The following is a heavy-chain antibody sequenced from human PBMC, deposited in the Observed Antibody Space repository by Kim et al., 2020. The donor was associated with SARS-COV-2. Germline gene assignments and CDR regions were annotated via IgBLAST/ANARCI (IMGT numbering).Heavy chain of an antibody. V-gene: IGHV3-21*01. CDR2: ISSSSSYI. J-gene: IGHJ6*02. Sequence: GGSLRLSCAASGFTFSSYNMNWVRQAPGKGLEWVSFISSSSSYIYYADSVKGRFTISRDNAKNSLYLQMNSLRAEDTAVYYCARGGELLRYFDWLLLGGNCGMDVWGQGTTVTVSS. D-gene: IGHD3-9*01. CDR3: ARGGELLRYFDWLLLGGNCGMDV. CDR1: GFTFSSYN.